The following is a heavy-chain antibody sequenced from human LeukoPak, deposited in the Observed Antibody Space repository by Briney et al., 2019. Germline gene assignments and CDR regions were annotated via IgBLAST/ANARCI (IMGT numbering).Heavy chain of an antibody. CDR2: ISSSGSTI. CDR1: GFTFSSYE. V-gene: IGHV3-48*03. D-gene: IGHD1-26*01. CDR3: ARVAGGGSYLFDY. Sequence: PGGSLRLSCAASGFTFSSYEMNWVRQAPGKGLEWVSYISSSGSTIYYADSVKGRFTISRDNAKNSLYLQMNSLRAEDTAVYYCARVAGGGSYLFDYWGQGTLVTVSS. J-gene: IGHJ4*02.